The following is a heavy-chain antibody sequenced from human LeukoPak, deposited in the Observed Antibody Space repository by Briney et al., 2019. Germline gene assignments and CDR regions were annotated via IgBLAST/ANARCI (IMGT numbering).Heavy chain of an antibody. V-gene: IGHV3-48*01. CDR2: ISRSSNRN. Sequence: GGSLRLSCVASGFTFSSHDMNWVRQAPGKGLEGVSYISRSSNRNDYADSVKGRFTSSRDNAKNSLYLQMNSLRAEDTAVYYCARRFDDWGQGTLVTVSS. CDR1: GFTFSSHD. J-gene: IGHJ4*02. CDR3: ARRFDD.